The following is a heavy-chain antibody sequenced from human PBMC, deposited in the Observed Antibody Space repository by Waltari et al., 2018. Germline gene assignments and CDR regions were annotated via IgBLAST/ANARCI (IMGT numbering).Heavy chain of an antibody. Sequence: EVQLVESGGGLVKPGGSLRLSCAASGFTFSSYSMNWVRQAPGKGLEWVASISSSSSYIYYADSVKGRCTISRDNANNSLYLQMNSLRAEDTAVYYCARDFLVPLVYYYYGMDVWGQGTTVTVSS. J-gene: IGHJ6*02. CDR3: ARDFLVPLVYYYYGMDV. CDR1: GFTFSSYS. V-gene: IGHV3-21*01. CDR2: ISSSSSYI. D-gene: IGHD6-6*01.